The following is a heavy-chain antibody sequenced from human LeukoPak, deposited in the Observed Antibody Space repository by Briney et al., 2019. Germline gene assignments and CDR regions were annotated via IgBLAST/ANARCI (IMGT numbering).Heavy chain of an antibody. CDR2: IDPAASQT. Sequence: GESLKISCQGSGYSFTSYWICWVRQMPGRGLECMGRIDPAASQTNYSPSFQGHVTISADKSISTVYLQWSTLKASDTAMYYCARQLTSGDCDYWGQGTLVTVSS. CDR3: ARQLTSGDCDY. J-gene: IGHJ4*02. D-gene: IGHD1-1*01. CDR1: GYSFTSYW. V-gene: IGHV5-10-1*01.